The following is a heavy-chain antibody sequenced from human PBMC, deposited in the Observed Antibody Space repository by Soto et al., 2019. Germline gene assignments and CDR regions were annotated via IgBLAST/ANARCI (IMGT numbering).Heavy chain of an antibody. V-gene: IGHV3-30*03. Sequence: GGSLRLSCAASGFTFSNFNMHWVRQAPGKGLEWVSVISDSGGSTYYADSVKGRFTISGDNAKNSLYLQMNSLRAEDTAVYYCARDQLYYNDISGRPLNAFDVWGQGTMVTVSS. CDR3: ARDQLYYNDISGRPLNAFDV. CDR2: ISDSGGST. CDR1: GFTFSNFN. J-gene: IGHJ3*01. D-gene: IGHD3-22*01.